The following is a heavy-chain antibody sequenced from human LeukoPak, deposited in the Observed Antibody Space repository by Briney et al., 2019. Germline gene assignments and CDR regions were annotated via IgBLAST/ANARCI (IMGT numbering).Heavy chain of an antibody. CDR1: GYTFTSYY. D-gene: IGHD2-2*01. V-gene: IGHV1-46*01. Sequence: ASVKVSCKASGYTFTSYYMHWVRQAPGQGLEWMGIINPSGGSTSYAQKFQGRVTMTGDTSTSTVYMELSSLRFEDTAVYYCARGSTYCSSISCPMINCDYWGRGTLVTVSS. J-gene: IGHJ4*02. CDR3: ARGSTYCSSISCPMINCDY. CDR2: INPSGGST.